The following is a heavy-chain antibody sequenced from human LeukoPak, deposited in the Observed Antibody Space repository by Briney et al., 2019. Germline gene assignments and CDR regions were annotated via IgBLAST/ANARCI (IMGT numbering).Heavy chain of an antibody. Sequence: ASVKVSCKASGYTFTSYYMHWVRQAPGQGLEWMGIINPSGGSTSYAQKFQGRVTMTRDMSTSTVYMELRSLRSDDTAVYYCARGEQLTDWFDPWGQGTLVTVSS. D-gene: IGHD6-13*01. CDR2: INPSGGST. CDR3: ARGEQLTDWFDP. V-gene: IGHV1-46*01. J-gene: IGHJ5*02. CDR1: GYTFTSYY.